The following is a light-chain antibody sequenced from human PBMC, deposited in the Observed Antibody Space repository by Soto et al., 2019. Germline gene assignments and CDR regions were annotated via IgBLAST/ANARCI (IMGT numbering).Light chain of an antibody. J-gene: IGLJ3*02. V-gene: IGLV2-14*01. CDR1: SSDVGAYNS. Sequence: QPVLTQPASVSGSPGQSITISCTGISSDVGAYNSVCWHQQHPGKAPKLMIYEVSKRPSGVSDRFSASKSGNTASLTISGLQADDEADYYCSSFTRSDTWVFGGGTKLTVL. CDR2: EVS. CDR3: SSFTRSDTWV.